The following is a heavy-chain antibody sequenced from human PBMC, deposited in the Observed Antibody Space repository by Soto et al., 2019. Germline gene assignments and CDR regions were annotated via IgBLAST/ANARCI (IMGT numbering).Heavy chain of an antibody. J-gene: IGHJ3*02. CDR3: AKDQNRALDAFDI. D-gene: IGHD3-10*01. V-gene: IGHV3-23*01. CDR1: GFTFSSYA. Sequence: GYLRLSCAASGFTFSSYAMSWVRQAPGKGLEWVSAISGSGGSTYYADSVKGRFTISRDNSKNTLYLQMNSLRAEDTAVYYCAKDQNRALDAFDIWGQGTMVTVSS. CDR2: ISGSGGST.